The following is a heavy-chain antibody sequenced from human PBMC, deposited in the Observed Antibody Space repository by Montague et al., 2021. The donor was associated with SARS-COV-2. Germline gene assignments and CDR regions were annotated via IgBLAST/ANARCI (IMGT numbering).Heavy chain of an antibody. V-gene: IGHV4-38-2*02. CDR3: ARDPSRQPLLYPIGDYYYGMDV. CDR1: GYSISSGYY. D-gene: IGHD2-2*02. Sequence: SETLSLTCTVSGYSISSGYYWGWIRQPPGKGLEWIGSIYYSGSTYYNPSLKSRVTISVDTSKNQFSLKLSSVTAADTAVYYCARDPSRQPLLYPIGDYYYGMDVWGQGTTVTVSS. CDR2: IYYSGST. J-gene: IGHJ6*02.